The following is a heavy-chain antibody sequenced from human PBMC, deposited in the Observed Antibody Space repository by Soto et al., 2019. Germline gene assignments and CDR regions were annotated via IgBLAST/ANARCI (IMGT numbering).Heavy chain of an antibody. CDR2: ISAYDGST. J-gene: IGHJ6*03. D-gene: IGHD3-16*01. CDR3: ARDWGPHYMDV. V-gene: IGHV1-18*01. CDR1: GGTFSSYA. Sequence: ASVKVSCKASGGTFSSYAISWVRQAPGQGLEWMGWISAYDGSTNYAQKLQGRVTMTTDTSTTTAYMELRSLRFDDTAVYYCARDWGPHYMDVWGKGTTVTVSS.